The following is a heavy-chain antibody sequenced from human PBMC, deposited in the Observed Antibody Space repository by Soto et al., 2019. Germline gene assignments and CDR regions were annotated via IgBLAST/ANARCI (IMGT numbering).Heavy chain of an antibody. CDR1: GYTFTGYY. D-gene: IGHD6-13*01. Sequence: ASVKVSCKASGYTFTGYYMHWVRQAPGQGLEWXGXINXXSXGXXXQXXXXGRVTMTRDTSISTAYMELSRLRSDDTAVYYCAKGYSSSWDEFDYWGQGTLVTGSS. V-gene: IGHV1-2*02. CDR2: INXXSXGX. J-gene: IGHJ4*02. CDR3: AKGYSSSWDEFDY.